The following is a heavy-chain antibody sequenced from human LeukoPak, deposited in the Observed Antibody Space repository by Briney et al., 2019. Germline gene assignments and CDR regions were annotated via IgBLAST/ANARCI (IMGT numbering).Heavy chain of an antibody. CDR2: ISAYNGKT. J-gene: IGHJ4*02. D-gene: IGHD2-15*01. CDR3: AREGVDRVGATGYDVVVVAATQDFDY. CDR1: GFTFNTYG. Sequence: ASVKVSCKTSGFTFNTYGIAWVRHAPGQGLQWMGCISAYNGKTDYAQNLQDRVTMTRDTSTSTVYMELSSLRSEDTAVYYCAREGVDRVGATGYDVVVVAATQDFDYWDQGALVTVSS. V-gene: IGHV1-18*01.